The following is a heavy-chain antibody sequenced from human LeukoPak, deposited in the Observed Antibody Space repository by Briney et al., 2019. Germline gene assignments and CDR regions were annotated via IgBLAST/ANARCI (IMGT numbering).Heavy chain of an antibody. CDR2: IVPILGIA. D-gene: IGHD4-23*01. CDR3: ARDQLPDYGGNTEWDFDY. J-gene: IGHJ4*02. CDR1: GGTFSSYA. V-gene: IGHV1-69*04. Sequence: GASVKVSCKASGGTFSSYAISWVRQAPGQGLEWMGRIVPILGIANYAQKFQGRVTITADKSTSTAYMELSSLRSEDTAVYYCARDQLPDYGGNTEWDFDYWGQGTLVTVSS.